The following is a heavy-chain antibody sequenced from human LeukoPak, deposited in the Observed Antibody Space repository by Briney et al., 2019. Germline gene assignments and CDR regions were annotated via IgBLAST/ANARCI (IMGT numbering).Heavy chain of an antibody. CDR1: GYTFTSYD. D-gene: IGHD3-22*01. Sequence: ASVKVSCKASGYTFTSYDINWVRQATGQGLEWMGWMNPNSGNTGYAQKFQGRVTMTRNTSISTAYMELSSLRSEDTAVYYCARVGHYYDSSGYYYGYYYYYMDVWGKGTTVTVSS. J-gene: IGHJ6*03. CDR3: ARVGHYYDSSGYYYGYYYYYMDV. V-gene: IGHV1-8*01. CDR2: MNPNSGNT.